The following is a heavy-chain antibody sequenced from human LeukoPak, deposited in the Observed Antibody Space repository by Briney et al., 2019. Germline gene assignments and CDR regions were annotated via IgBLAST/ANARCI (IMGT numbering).Heavy chain of an antibody. CDR2: IWYDGSNK. CDR1: GFTFSSYG. CDR3: AGVGSDDAFDI. V-gene: IGHV3-33*01. Sequence: SGRSLRLSCAASGFTFSSYGMHWVRQAPGKGLEWVAVIWYDGSNKYYAESVKGRLTISRANSKNTLYLQMNSLRADDTAVYYCAGVGSDDAFDIWGQGTMVTVSS. D-gene: IGHD3-10*01. J-gene: IGHJ3*02.